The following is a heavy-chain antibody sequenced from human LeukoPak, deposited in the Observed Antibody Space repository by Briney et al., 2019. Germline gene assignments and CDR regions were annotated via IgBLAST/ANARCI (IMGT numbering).Heavy chain of an antibody. CDR3: ARQRTPYYYYMDV. Sequence: GESLKISCKGSGYSFTSYWIGWVRQMPGKGLEWMGIIYPGDSDTRYSPSFQGQVTISADRSISTAYLQWSSLKASDTAMYYCARQRTPYYYYMDVWGKGTTVTVSS. CDR2: IYPGDSDT. V-gene: IGHV5-51*01. CDR1: GYSFTSYW. J-gene: IGHJ6*03. D-gene: IGHD1/OR15-1a*01.